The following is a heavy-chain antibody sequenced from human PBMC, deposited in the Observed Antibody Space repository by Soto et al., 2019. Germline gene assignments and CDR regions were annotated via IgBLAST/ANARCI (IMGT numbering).Heavy chain of an antibody. CDR2: ISYDGSNK. Sequence: QVQLVESGGGVVQPGRSLRLSCAASGFTFSSYAMHWVRQAPGKGLEWVAVISYDGSNKYYADSVKGRFTISRDTSKNTLYLQMNSLRAEDTAVHYCAREPVAYCGGDCRTFDYWGQGTLVTVSS. J-gene: IGHJ4*02. CDR1: GFTFSSYA. V-gene: IGHV3-30-3*01. CDR3: AREPVAYCGGDCRTFDY. D-gene: IGHD2-21*02.